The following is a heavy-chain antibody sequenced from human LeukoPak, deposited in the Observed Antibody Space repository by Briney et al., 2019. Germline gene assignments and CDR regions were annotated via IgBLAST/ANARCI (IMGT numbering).Heavy chain of an antibody. Sequence: SVKVSCKASGGTFSSYAISWVRQAPGQGLEWMGRIIPIFGTANYARKFQGRVTITTDESTSTAYMELSSLRSEDTAVYYCARTLPRITMKEGDWFDPWGQGTLVTVSS. J-gene: IGHJ5*02. CDR3: ARTLPRITMKEGDWFDP. CDR1: GGTFSSYA. V-gene: IGHV1-69*05. D-gene: IGHD3-22*01. CDR2: IIPIFGTA.